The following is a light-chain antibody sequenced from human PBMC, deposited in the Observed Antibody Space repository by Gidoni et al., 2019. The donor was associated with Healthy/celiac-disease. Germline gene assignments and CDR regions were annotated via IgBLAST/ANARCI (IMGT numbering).Light chain of an antibody. V-gene: IGKV3-20*01. CDR1: QAVINSY. CDR3: QQYGSSAGA. J-gene: IGKJ1*01. Sequence: ESVLTQSPGTLSLSPRERATLSCRASQAVINSYLAWYVQKPGQAPRLLIYGGSNRATGTPDRFSGSGSGTDFTLTISRLEHEDFATYYCQQYGSSAGAFGQXTKVEIK. CDR2: GGS.